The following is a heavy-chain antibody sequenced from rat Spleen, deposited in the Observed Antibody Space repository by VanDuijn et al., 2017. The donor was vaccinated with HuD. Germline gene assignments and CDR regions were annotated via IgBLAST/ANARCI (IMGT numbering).Heavy chain of an antibody. J-gene: IGHJ4*01. V-gene: IGHV2-47*01. CDR1: GLSLTSNT. CDR2: IWGDEST. D-gene: IGHD4-3*01. CDR3: TRSSYNSGSMDA. Sequence: QVQLKESGPGLVQPSQTLSLTCTVSGLSLTSNTVSWIRQPPGKGLDWMGVIWGDESTDYNSALKSRLSISRDTSKSQVFLNMNSLQTEDTAIYFCTRSSYNSGSMDAWGQGASVTVSS.